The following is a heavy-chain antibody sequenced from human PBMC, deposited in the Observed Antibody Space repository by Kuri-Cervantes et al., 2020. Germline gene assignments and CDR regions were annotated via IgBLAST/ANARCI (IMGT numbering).Heavy chain of an antibody. V-gene: IGHV4-4*02. CDR1: GGSISSSNW. J-gene: IGHJ5*02. CDR3: ARVYYGSGRGSNWFDP. Sequence: SCAVSGGSISSSNWWSWVRQPPGKGLEWIGEIYHSGSTNYNPSLKSRVTISVDKSKNQFSLKLSSVTAADTAVYYCARVYYGSGRGSNWFDPWGQGTLVTVSS. CDR2: IYHSGST. D-gene: IGHD3-10*01.